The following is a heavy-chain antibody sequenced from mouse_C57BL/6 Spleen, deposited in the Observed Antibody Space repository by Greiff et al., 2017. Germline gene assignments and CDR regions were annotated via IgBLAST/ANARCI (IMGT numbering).Heavy chain of an antibody. J-gene: IGHJ4*01. Sequence: VQLQQSGAELVRPGPSVKMSCKASGYTFTNYWIGWAKQRPGHGLEWIGDIYPGGGYTNYNEKFKGKATLTADKSSSTAYMQFSSLTSEDSAIYYCARKDYGYAMDYWGQGTSVTVSS. V-gene: IGHV1-63*01. CDR1: GYTFTNYW. D-gene: IGHD2-4*01. CDR3: ARKDYGYAMDY. CDR2: IYPGGGYT.